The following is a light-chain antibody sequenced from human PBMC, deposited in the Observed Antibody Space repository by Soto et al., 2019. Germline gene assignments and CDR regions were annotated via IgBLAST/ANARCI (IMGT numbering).Light chain of an antibody. Sequence: EIVMTQSPATLSVSPGERATLSCRASQSVSGSLAWYQQKPGQAPRLLFYGASTRATGVPARFSGSGSGTEFTLTISSLQSEDFATYYCQQYKNYPWTFGQGTKVEVK. CDR3: QQYKNYPWT. J-gene: IGKJ1*01. V-gene: IGKV3-15*01. CDR1: QSVSGS. CDR2: GAS.